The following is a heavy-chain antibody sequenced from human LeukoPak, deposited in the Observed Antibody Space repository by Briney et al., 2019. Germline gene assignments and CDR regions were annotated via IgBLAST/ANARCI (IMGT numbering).Heavy chain of an antibody. CDR1: GFTFSSYG. Sequence: GRSLRLSCAASGFTFSSYGMHWVRQAPGKGLEWVAVIWYDGTNTYYADSVKGRFTISRDNSKNTLYLQMNSLRAEDAAVYYCARDFCSGGSCYPDAFDIWGQGTMVTVSS. V-gene: IGHV3-33*01. D-gene: IGHD2-15*01. CDR3: ARDFCSGGSCYPDAFDI. J-gene: IGHJ3*02. CDR2: IWYDGTNT.